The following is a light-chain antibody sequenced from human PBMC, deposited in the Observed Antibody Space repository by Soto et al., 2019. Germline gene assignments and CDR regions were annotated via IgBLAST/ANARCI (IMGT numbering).Light chain of an antibody. V-gene: IGKV1-39*01. CDR1: QSISNY. CDR2: SAS. CDR3: QQYGNSPIT. J-gene: IGKJ5*01. Sequence: DIQMTQSPSSLSASVGDRVTITCRASQSISNYLHWYQQKIGKGPKVLIYSASSIQSGVPSRFNGSGSGTDFTLTISRLEPEDFAVYYCQQYGNSPITFGQGTRLEIK.